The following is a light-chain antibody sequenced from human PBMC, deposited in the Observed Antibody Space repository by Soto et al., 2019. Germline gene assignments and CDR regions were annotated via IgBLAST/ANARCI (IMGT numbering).Light chain of an antibody. J-gene: IGKJ4*01. CDR2: DTY. Sequence: AIQMTQSPSSLSASVGGRVTITCRASQDIRNGLGWYQQIPGKAPKVLIYDTYTLQSGVPSRFSGSRSGTDFTLTISSLQPEDIATYYCLHDNMYPLTFGGGTKVEIE. CDR1: QDIRNG. V-gene: IGKV1-6*01. CDR3: LHDNMYPLT.